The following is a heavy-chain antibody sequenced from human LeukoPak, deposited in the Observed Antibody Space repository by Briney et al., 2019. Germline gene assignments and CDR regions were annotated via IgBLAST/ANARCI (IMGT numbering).Heavy chain of an antibody. CDR1: GFTVSSNY. V-gene: IGHV3-53*04. CDR2: IYSGGST. J-gene: IGHJ6*02. Sequence: GGSLRLSCAASGFTVSSNYMSWVRQAPGKGLEWVSVIYSGGSTYYADSVKGRFTISRHNSKNTLYLQMNSLRAEDTAVYYCARELYCTNGVCYSGMDVWGQGTTVTVSS. CDR3: ARELYCTNGVCYSGMDV. D-gene: IGHD2-8*01.